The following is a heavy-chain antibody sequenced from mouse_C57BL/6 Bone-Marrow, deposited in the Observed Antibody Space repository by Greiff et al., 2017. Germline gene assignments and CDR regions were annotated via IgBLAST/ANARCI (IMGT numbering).Heavy chain of an antibody. CDR2: ISSGGSYT. D-gene: IGHD2-4*01. CDR3: ARPVIYEFDYYAMDY. CDR1: GFTFSSYG. V-gene: IGHV5-6*02. J-gene: IGHJ4*01. Sequence: EVMLVESGGDLVKPGGSLKLSCAASGFTFSSYGMSWVRQTPDKRLEWVATISSGGSYTYYPDSVKGRFTISRDNAKNTLYLQMSSLKSEDTAMYYCARPVIYEFDYYAMDYWGEGTSVTVSS.